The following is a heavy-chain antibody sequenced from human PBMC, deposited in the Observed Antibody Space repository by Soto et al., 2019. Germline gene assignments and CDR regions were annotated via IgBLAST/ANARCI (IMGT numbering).Heavy chain of an antibody. Sequence: SETLSLTCSVSDVSISSHYWSWIRQPPGKALEWIGYIYNSGNTYYNPSLESRVTISVETSKNQISLKLRSVTAADTAVYYCSRPNQGDYAFDIWGPVTFVTVSS. CDR2: IYNSGNT. J-gene: IGHJ3*02. D-gene: IGHD2-21*02. CDR3: SRPNQGDYAFDI. V-gene: IGHV4-59*11. CDR1: DVSISSHY.